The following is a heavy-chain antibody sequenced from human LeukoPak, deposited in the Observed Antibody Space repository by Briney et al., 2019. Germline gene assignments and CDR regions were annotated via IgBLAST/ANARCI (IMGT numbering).Heavy chain of an antibody. CDR2: INHSGST. CDR3: ARRTLRFWSGYYPSHFDY. V-gene: IGHV4-34*01. Sequence: SETLSLTCAVYGGSFSGYYWSWTRQPPGKGLEWIGEINHSGSTNYNPSLKSRVTISVDTSKNQFSLKLSSVTAADTAVYYCARRTLRFWSGYYPSHFDYWGQGTLVTVSS. J-gene: IGHJ4*02. D-gene: IGHD3-3*01. CDR1: GGSFSGYY.